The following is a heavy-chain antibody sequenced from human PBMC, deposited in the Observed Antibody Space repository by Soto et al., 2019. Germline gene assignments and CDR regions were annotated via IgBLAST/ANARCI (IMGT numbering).Heavy chain of an antibody. V-gene: IGHV2-26*01. Sequence: SGPTLVNPTETLTLTCNVSGFSLSTGRMGVSWIRQPPGKALEWLAHIFSDVERSYSTSLQGRLTISKDSSGSQVVLSMTNMHPADTGTYYCVLMSADSNSYYYAIDVWGQGTSVTVSS. CDR2: IFSDVER. CDR1: GFSLSTGRMG. J-gene: IGHJ6*02. CDR3: VLMSADSNSYYYAIDV. D-gene: IGHD3-16*01.